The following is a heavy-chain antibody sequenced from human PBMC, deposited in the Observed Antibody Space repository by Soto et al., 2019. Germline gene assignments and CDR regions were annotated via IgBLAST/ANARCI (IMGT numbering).Heavy chain of an antibody. CDR1: GFSFTTTRMG. Sequence: SGPTLVNPTETLTLTCTFSGFSFTTTRMGVGWTRQPPGKALEWLAIIYWDGESRYNPLLRRRLTLTEDTSENQVVLTMTNMDPKATATYYCAHTDSTGTTTYFDSWGQGTPVTVSS. CDR2: IYWDGES. J-gene: IGHJ4*02. V-gene: IGHV2-5*02. D-gene: IGHD1-1*01. CDR3: AHTDSTGTTTYFDS.